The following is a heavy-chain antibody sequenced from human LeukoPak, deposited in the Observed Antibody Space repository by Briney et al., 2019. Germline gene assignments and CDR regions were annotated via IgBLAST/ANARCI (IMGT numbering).Heavy chain of an antibody. Sequence: SETLSLTCTVSGGSISSYSWSWMRQPPGKGLEWIGCISYSGSTNYNPSLKSRVTISVDTSKNQFSLKLTSVTAADTAVFYCARGRIGGNYWGQGTLVTVSS. CDR3: ARGRIGGNY. V-gene: IGHV4-59*01. J-gene: IGHJ4*02. CDR1: GGSISSYS. CDR2: ISYSGST. D-gene: IGHD2-15*01.